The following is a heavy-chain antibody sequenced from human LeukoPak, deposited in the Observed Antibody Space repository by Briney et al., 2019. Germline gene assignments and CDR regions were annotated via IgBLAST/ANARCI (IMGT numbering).Heavy chain of an antibody. CDR1: GYSISSGYY. Sequence: SETLSLTCTVSGYSISSGYYWGWIRQPPGKGLEWIGSIYHSGSTYYNPSLKNRVTISVDTSKNQFSLKLSSVTAADTAVYYCARVSSYYDSSGYVGYWGQGTLVTVSS. CDR2: IYHSGST. V-gene: IGHV4-38-2*02. J-gene: IGHJ4*02. CDR3: ARVSSYYDSSGYVGY. D-gene: IGHD3-22*01.